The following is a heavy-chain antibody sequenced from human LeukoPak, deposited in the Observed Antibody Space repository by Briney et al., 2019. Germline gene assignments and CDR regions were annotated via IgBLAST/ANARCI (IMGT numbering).Heavy chain of an antibody. D-gene: IGHD6-19*01. CDR3: ARDGVAGTYYFDY. J-gene: IGHJ4*02. V-gene: IGHV1-46*01. Sequence: ASVKVSCKASGYTLTRYYIHWLRQAPGQGLEWMGIIKPSGGSTNYAQKFQGRVTMTRDMSTSTVSMEVSSLRSEDTAVYYCARDGVAGTYYFDYWGQGTLVTVSS. CDR2: IKPSGGST. CDR1: GYTLTRYY.